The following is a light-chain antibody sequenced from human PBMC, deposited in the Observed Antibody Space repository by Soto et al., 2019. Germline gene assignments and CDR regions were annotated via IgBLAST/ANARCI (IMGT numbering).Light chain of an antibody. Sequence: EIVLTQSPVTLSLSPGESATLSCRASQSVSSSQVAWYQQKPGQAPRLLIYGASSRATGIPDRFSGVGSETDCTLTINRLEPEYLAVYYCQQYATSPHTFGQGTKLEIK. J-gene: IGKJ2*01. CDR2: GAS. CDR3: QQYATSPHT. V-gene: IGKV3-20*01. CDR1: QSVSSSQ.